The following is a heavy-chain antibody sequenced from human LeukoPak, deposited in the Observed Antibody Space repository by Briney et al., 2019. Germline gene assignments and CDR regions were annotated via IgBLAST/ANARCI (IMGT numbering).Heavy chain of an antibody. Sequence: SETLSLTCTVSGGSISSYYWSWIRQPPGKGLEWIGYIYYSGSTNYNPSLKSRVTISVDTSKNQFSLKLSSVTTADTAVYYCARVGYFDWLFFDYWGQGTLVTVSS. J-gene: IGHJ4*02. CDR3: ARVGYFDWLFFDY. CDR1: GGSISSYY. D-gene: IGHD3-9*01. CDR2: IYYSGST. V-gene: IGHV4-59*01.